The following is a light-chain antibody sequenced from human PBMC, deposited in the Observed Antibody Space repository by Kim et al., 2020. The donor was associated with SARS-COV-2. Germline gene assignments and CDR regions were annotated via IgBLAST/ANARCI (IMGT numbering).Light chain of an antibody. V-gene: IGKV1D-12*01. Sequence: ASVGDRVTITCRASEGVHNWVAWFQQRSGKAPRLLIYNAFFLQSGVPSRFSGSGSGTEYTLTINNLQTEDFATYFCQQGDSFPYTFGQGTKLEIK. CDR2: NAF. CDR1: EGVHNW. CDR3: QQGDSFPYT. J-gene: IGKJ2*01.